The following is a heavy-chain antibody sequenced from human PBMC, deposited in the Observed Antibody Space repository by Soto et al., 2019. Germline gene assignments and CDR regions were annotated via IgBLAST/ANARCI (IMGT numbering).Heavy chain of an antibody. J-gene: IGHJ6*03. V-gene: IGHV3-23*01. D-gene: IGHD3-3*01. CDR3: AKLGVWSGAYYYMDV. CDR1: GFTFSSYA. CDR2: ISGSGGST. Sequence: PGGSLRLSCAASGFTFSSYAMSWVRQAPGKGLEWVSAISGSGGSTYYADSVKGRFTISRDTSKNALYLQMNSLRAEDTAVYYCAKLGVWSGAYYYMDVWGKGTTVTVSS.